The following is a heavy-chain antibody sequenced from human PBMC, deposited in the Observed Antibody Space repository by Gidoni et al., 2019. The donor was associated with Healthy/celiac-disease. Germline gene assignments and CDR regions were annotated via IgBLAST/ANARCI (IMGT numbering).Heavy chain of an antibody. CDR2: ISGSGVST. J-gene: IGHJ4*02. CDR1: GFTFSSYA. D-gene: IGHD5-18*01. Sequence: EVQLLESGGGLVQPGGSLRLSCAASGFTFSSYAMSWVRQAPGKGLEWVSAISGSGVSTYYADSVKGRFTISRDNSKNTLYLQMNSLRAEDTAVYYCAKARDGSYGYSGFDYWGQGTLVTVSS. CDR3: AKARDGSYGYSGFDY. V-gene: IGHV3-23*01.